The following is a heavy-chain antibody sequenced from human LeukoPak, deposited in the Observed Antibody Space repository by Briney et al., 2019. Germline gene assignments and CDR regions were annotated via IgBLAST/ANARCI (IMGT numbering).Heavy chain of an antibody. CDR3: ARDFEVLRYCSSTSCYFVGWFDP. CDR2: IIPILGIA. CDR1: GGTFSSYA. V-gene: IGHV1-69*04. Sequence: SVKVSCKASGGTFSSYAISWVRQAPGQGLEWMGRIIPILGIANYAQKFQGRVTITADKSTSTAYMELSSLRSEDTAVYYCARDFEVLRYCSSTSCYFVGWFDPWGQGTLVTVSS. D-gene: IGHD2-2*01. J-gene: IGHJ5*02.